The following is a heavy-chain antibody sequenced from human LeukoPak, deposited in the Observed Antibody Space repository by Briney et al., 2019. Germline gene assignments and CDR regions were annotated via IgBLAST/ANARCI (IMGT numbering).Heavy chain of an antibody. CDR3: ARVVLWFGERGGYYFDY. J-gene: IGHJ4*02. D-gene: IGHD3-10*01. CDR1: GGSISSYY. CDR2: IYYSGST. V-gene: IGHV4-59*08. Sequence: SETLSLTCTVPGGSISSYYWSWIRQPPGKGLEWIGYIYYSGSTNYNPSLKSRVTISVDTSKNQFSLKLSSVTAADTAVYYCARVVLWFGERGGYYFDYWGQGTLVTVSS.